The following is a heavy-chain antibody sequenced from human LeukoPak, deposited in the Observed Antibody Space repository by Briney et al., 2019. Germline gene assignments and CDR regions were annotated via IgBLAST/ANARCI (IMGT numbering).Heavy chain of an antibody. CDR1: GFTFSNYA. CDR2: ISGSGGTT. D-gene: IGHD4-17*01. J-gene: IGHJ4*02. Sequence: GGSLRLSCAASGFTFSNYAMSWVRQAPGKGLDWVSGISGSGGTTYYADSVKGRFTISRDNSKNTLYLQMNGLRAEDTAVYYCANRGNTVTTLDYWGQGTLVTVSS. V-gene: IGHV3-23*01. CDR3: ANRGNTVTTLDY.